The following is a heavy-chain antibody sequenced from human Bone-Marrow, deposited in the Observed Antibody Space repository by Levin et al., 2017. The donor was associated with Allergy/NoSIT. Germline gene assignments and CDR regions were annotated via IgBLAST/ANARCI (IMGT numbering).Heavy chain of an antibody. V-gene: IGHV4-34*01. J-gene: IGHJ4*02. Sequence: GSLRLSCAVYGGSFSGYYWSWIRQPPGKGLEWIGEINHSGSTNYNPSLKSRVTISVDTSKNQFSLKLSSVTAADTAVYYCAARGTRGTDYWGQGTLVTVSS. CDR2: INHSGST. CDR3: AARGTRGTDY. D-gene: IGHD2-8*01. CDR1: GGSFSGYY.